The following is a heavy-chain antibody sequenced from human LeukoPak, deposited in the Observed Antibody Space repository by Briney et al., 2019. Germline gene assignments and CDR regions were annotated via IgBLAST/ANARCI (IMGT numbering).Heavy chain of an antibody. CDR1: GFTFSSYA. J-gene: IGHJ5*02. CDR2: ISGSGGST. V-gene: IGHV3-23*01. D-gene: IGHD3-9*01. CDR3: AKDLARYYLWTRFDP. Sequence: GGSLRLSCAASGFTFSSYAMSWVRQAPGKGLEWVSAISGSGGSTYYADSVKGRFTISRDNSKNTLYLQMNSLRAEDTAVYYCAKDLARYYLWTRFDPWGQGTLVTVSS.